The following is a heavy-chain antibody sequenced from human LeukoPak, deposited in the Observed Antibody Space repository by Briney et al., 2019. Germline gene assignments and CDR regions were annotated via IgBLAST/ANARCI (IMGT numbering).Heavy chain of an antibody. J-gene: IGHJ2*01. D-gene: IGHD2-2*01. Sequence: SETLSLTCTVSGGSISSYYWSWIRQPAGKGLEWIGRIYTSGSTNYNPSLKSRVTMSVDTSKNQFSLKLSSVTAADTAVYYCARKPIVVVPAADWYFDLWGRGTLVTVSS. CDR1: GGSISSYY. CDR3: ARKPIVVVPAADWYFDL. V-gene: IGHV4-4*07. CDR2: IYTSGST.